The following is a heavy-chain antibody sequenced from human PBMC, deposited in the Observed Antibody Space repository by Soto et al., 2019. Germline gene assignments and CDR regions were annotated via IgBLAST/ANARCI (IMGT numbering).Heavy chain of an antibody. D-gene: IGHD3-22*01. J-gene: IGHJ4*02. Sequence: TLRLSSAGSGFTFSDHYMDWVRQAPGKGLEWVGRSRNKAHSSTTEYAASVKGTFSISRXXXXXXLXLXMXRXRTEDTAVYYCARTVRDSSGHHNSDYRGQG. CDR2: SRNKAHSSTT. CDR3: ARTVRDSSGHHNSDY. CDR1: GFTFSDHY. V-gene: IGHV3-72*01.